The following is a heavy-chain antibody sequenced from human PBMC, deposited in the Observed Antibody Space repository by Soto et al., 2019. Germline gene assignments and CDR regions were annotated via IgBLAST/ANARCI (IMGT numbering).Heavy chain of an antibody. J-gene: IGHJ5*02. V-gene: IGHV4-34*01. CDR1: GGSFSGYY. CDR2: INHSGST. Sequence: SETLSLTCAVYGGSFSGYYWSWIRQPPGKGLEWIGEINHSGSTNYNPSLKSRVTISVDTSKNQFSLKLSSVTAADTAVYYCARGGQKLASQGVRNWFDPWGQGTLVTVSS. D-gene: IGHD6-13*01. CDR3: ARGGQKLASQGVRNWFDP.